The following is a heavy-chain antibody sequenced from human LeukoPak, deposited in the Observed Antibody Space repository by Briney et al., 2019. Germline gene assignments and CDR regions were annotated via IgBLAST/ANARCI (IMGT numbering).Heavy chain of an antibody. D-gene: IGHD3-3*01. Sequence: GGSLRLSCAASGFTFSDYTMNWVRQAPGKGLEWVSSISSSSTYIYYADSVEGRFTISRDNAKNSLYLQMNSLRAEGTAVYYCARANSGYYDFWSGYSLLDYMDVWGKGTTVTVSS. CDR3: ARANSGYYDFWSGYSLLDYMDV. J-gene: IGHJ6*03. CDR2: ISSSSTYI. CDR1: GFTFSDYT. V-gene: IGHV3-21*01.